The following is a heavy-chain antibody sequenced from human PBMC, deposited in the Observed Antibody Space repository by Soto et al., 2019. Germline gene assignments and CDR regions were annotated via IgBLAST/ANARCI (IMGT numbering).Heavy chain of an antibody. Sequence: QVQLVQSGAEVKKPGASLRVSCKASGYTFTSYGITWVRQAPGQGLEWVGWISPYDGDTHQGQTLQGTVTMTTDTSTRTAHMELRSLRSDDTAAYYCARNRIKWTHGQNNYHKYVMDVWGQGTTVTVSS. D-gene: IGHD1-26*01. J-gene: IGHJ6*02. V-gene: IGHV1-18*01. CDR3: ARNRIKWTHGQNNYHKYVMDV. CDR1: GYTFTSYG. CDR2: ISPYDGDT.